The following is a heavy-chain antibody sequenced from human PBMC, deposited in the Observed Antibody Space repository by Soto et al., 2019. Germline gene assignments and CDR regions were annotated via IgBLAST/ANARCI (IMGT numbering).Heavy chain of an antibody. CDR1: GGSIRSYY. CDR3: ARLVVTANYYYYGMDV. Sequence: SETLSLTCTVFGGSIRSYYWSWVRRPPGKGLEWIGYVYNSGSTTYSPSFKSRVTISADTSRNQFSLKLSSVTAADTAVYYCARLVVTANYYYYGMDVWGQGTTVTVSS. CDR2: VYNSGST. V-gene: IGHV4-59*12. J-gene: IGHJ6*02. D-gene: IGHD2-21*02.